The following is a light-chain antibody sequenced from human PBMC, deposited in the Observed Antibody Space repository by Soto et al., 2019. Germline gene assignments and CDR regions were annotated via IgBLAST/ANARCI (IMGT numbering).Light chain of an antibody. CDR3: HQYDISPYT. Sequence: EIVLTQSPGTLSLSPGERTTLSCRASQSVSSAYLAWYQQKPGQAPRLLIYGTFNRASGVPDRFSGSGSETDFTLIISRLEPEDFAVYYCHQYDISPYTFGQGTRLDIK. CDR1: QSVSSAY. J-gene: IGKJ5*01. CDR2: GTF. V-gene: IGKV3-20*01.